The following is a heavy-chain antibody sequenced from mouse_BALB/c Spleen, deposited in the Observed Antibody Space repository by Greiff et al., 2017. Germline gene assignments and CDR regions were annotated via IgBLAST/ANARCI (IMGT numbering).Heavy chain of an antibody. CDR2: IRLKSNNYAT. D-gene: IGHD1-2*01. Sequence: DVMLVESGGGLVQPGGSMKLSCVASGFTFSNYWMNWVRQSPEKGLEWVAEIRLKSNNYATHYAESVKGRFTISRDDSKSSVYLQMNNLRAEDTGIYYCTPHYYGYPFDYWGQGTTLTVSS. J-gene: IGHJ2*01. CDR1: GFTFSNYW. CDR3: TPHYYGYPFDY. V-gene: IGHV6-6*02.